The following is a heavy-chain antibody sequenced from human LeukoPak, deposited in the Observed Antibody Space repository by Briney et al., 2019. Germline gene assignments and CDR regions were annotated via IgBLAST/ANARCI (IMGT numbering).Heavy chain of an antibody. J-gene: IGHJ4*02. CDR3: ARVDDYSNPFDD. Sequence: SVKVSCKASGGTFSTYAISWVRQAPGQGLEWMGGIIPIFGTANYAQRFQDRVTITTDESTSTAYMELSSLRSEDTAVYYCARVDDYSNPFDDWGQGTLVTVSS. CDR2: IIPIFGTA. V-gene: IGHV1-69*05. CDR1: GGTFSTYA. D-gene: IGHD4-11*01.